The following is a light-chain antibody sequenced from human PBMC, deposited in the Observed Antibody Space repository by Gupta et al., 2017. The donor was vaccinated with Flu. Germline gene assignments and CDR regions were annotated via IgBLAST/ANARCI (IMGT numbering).Light chain of an antibody. CDR1: SLRSYY. CDR2: NKN. CDR3: KSRDSSENQVV. V-gene: IGLV3-19*01. J-gene: IGLJ2*01. Sequence: SSELTQDPAVSVALGQTVRITCQGDSLRSYYASWYQQKPGQAPVLVVYNKNNRPSGIPDRFSGSSSGNTASLTITGAQAEDEADYYCKSRDSSENQVVFGGGTKLTVL.